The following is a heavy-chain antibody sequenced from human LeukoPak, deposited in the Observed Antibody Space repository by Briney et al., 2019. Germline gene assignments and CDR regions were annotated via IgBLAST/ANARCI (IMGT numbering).Heavy chain of an antibody. D-gene: IGHD5-12*01. CDR3: ARGLRGSPAFDQ. CDR2: IDPNSGGT. Sequence: GASVKVSCKASGYIFSGYYMHWVRQAPGQGLEWMGWIDPNSGGTNYAQNFQGRVTMTRDTSISTAYMELSRLRSADTAVYYCARGLRGSPAFDQWGQGTLVTVSS. V-gene: IGHV1-2*02. J-gene: IGHJ4*02. CDR1: GYIFSGYY.